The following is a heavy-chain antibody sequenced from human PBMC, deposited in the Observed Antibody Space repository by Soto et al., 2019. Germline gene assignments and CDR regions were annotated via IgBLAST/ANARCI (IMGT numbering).Heavy chain of an antibody. CDR1: GGSISSYY. J-gene: IGHJ5*01. Sequence: SETLSLTCTVSGGSISSYYWSWIRQPPGKGLEWIGYIYYNENTYYNPSLRSRVAISVDTAKNQFSLNLRSVTAADTAVYFCARRERYYGSPGWFDPWGQGTLVTVSS. D-gene: IGHD3-10*01. V-gene: IGHV4-59*04. CDR3: ARRERYYGSPGWFDP. CDR2: IYYNENT.